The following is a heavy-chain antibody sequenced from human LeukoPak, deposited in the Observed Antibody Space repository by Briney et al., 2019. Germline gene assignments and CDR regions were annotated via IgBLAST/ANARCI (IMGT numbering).Heavy chain of an antibody. CDR1: GFTFSGYA. J-gene: IGHJ4*02. CDR3: TRSPSYGPF. CDR2: IRSKAISYAT. Sequence: GGSLRLSCAASGFTFSGYAMHWVRQASGKGLEWVGRIRSKAISYATAYAASVKGRFTISRDDSKNTAYLQMNSLKTEDTAVYYCTRSPSYGPFGGQGTLVTVSS. D-gene: IGHD5-18*01. V-gene: IGHV3-73*01.